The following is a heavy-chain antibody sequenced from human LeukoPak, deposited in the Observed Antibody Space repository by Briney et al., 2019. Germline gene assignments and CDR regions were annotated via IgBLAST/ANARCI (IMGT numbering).Heavy chain of an antibody. J-gene: IGHJ5*02. CDR2: IIPILGIA. D-gene: IGHD3-16*01. CDR3: ARMPYRGSWFDP. V-gene: IGHV1-69*02. CDR1: GYTFTSYT. Sequence: ASVKVSCKASGYTFTSYTISWVRQAPGQGLEWMGRIIPILGIANYAQKSQGRVTITADKSTSTAYMELSSLRSEDTAVYYCARMPYRGSWFDPWGQGTLVTVSS.